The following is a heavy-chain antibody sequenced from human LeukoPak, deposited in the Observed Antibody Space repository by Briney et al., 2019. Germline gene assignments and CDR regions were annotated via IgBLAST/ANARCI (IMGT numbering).Heavy chain of an antibody. CDR2: IYYSGST. V-gene: IGHV4-59*01. J-gene: IGHJ5*02. D-gene: IGHD2-15*01. Sequence: SETLSLTCTVSGGSISSYYWSWIRQPPGKGLEWIGYIYYSGSTNYNPSLKSRVTISVDTSKNQFSLKLSSVTAADTAVYYCARCCGGSQYNWFDPWGQGTLVAVSS. CDR3: ARCCGGSQYNWFDP. CDR1: GGSISSYY.